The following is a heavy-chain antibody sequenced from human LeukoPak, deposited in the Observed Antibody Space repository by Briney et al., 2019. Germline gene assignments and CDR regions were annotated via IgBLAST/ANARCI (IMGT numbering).Heavy chain of an antibody. Sequence: GASVKVSCKASGYTFTGYYMHWVRQAPGQGLEWMGWINPNSGGTNYAQKFQGRVTMTRDTSISTAHMELSRLRSDDTAVYYCAAVAGLGNAFDIWGQGTMVTVSS. CDR3: AAVAGLGNAFDI. V-gene: IGHV1-2*02. D-gene: IGHD6-19*01. J-gene: IGHJ3*02. CDR2: INPNSGGT. CDR1: GYTFTGYY.